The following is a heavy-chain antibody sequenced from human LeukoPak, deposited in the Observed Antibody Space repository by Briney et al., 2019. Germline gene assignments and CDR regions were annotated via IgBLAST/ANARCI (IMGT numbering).Heavy chain of an antibody. CDR2: IGSDGGGI. Sequence: PGGSLRLSCAASGFTFSSYAMHWVRQAPGKGLEWVSVIGSDGGGIHYADSVEGRFAISRDNSINTLYLQMNSLRGEDTAVYYCARYSPPTTVVTRFFDYWGQGTLVTVSS. V-gene: IGHV3-30*09. D-gene: IGHD4-23*01. CDR3: ARYSPPTTVVTRFFDY. J-gene: IGHJ4*02. CDR1: GFTFSSYA.